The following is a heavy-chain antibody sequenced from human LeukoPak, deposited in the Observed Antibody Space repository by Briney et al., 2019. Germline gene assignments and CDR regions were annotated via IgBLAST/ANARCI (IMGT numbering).Heavy chain of an antibody. D-gene: IGHD2/OR15-2a*01. Sequence: GGSQSLSCALSGFTFSSYAMNWVRQAPGKGLEWVAVISYDGTNKYYADSVKGRFTISRDNSKSTLYLQMNSRRAEDTAVYYCARTSFYSFFYWGEGALVTVSS. V-gene: IGHV3-30-3*01. CDR1: GFTFSSYA. CDR3: ARTSFYSFFY. J-gene: IGHJ4*02. CDR2: ISYDGTNK.